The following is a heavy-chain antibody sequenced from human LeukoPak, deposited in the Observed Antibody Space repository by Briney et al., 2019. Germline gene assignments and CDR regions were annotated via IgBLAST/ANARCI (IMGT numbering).Heavy chain of an antibody. CDR2: ISDSGDLT. D-gene: IGHD3-3*01. CDR1: GFTFSGYA. Sequence: GGSLRLSCAASGFTFSGYAMAWVRQAPGKGLEWVATISDSGDLTYYAGSVKGRLTVSRDNSKSTLSLQINTLRDEDTATYYCATDYEEGYFFNWGQGALVTVSS. J-gene: IGHJ4*02. V-gene: IGHV3-23*01. CDR3: ATDYEEGYFFN.